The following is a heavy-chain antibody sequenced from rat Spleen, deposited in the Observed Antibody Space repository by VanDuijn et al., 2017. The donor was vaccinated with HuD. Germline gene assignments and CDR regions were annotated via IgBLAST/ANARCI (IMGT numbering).Heavy chain of an antibody. CDR3: ARLRDWDFDY. V-gene: IGHV5-29*01. CDR1: GFTFSDYY. D-gene: IGHD5-1*01. CDR2: ISYDGSDT. Sequence: EVRLVESDGGLVQPGRSLKLSCAASGFTFSDYYMAWVRQAPTKGLEWVATISYDGSDTYYRDSVKGRFTISRDNAKSTLYLQMDSLRSEDTATYYCARLRDWDFDYWGQGVMVTVSS. J-gene: IGHJ2*01.